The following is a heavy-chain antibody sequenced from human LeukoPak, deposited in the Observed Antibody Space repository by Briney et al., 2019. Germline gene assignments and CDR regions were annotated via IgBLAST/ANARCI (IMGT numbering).Heavy chain of an antibody. CDR1: EFTFSISW. D-gene: IGHD1-26*01. V-gene: IGHV3-7*01. J-gene: IGHJ4*02. CDR2: IDKHGSGK. CDR3: ARDAGWGYYDL. Sequence: GGSLRLSCVASEFTFSISWVTWVRQAPGKGLEWVANIDKHGSGKYYVDSVKGRFAISRDYASNSVFLQMNSLRAEDTSVYYCARDAGWGYYDLWGQGTPVTVSS.